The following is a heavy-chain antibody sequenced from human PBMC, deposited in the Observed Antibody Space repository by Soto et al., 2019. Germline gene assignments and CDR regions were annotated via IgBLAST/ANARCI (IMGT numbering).Heavy chain of an antibody. CDR3: ARGGLTTVGAGFDYYYYGMDV. Sequence: SETLSLTCAVSGGSISSSNWWSWVRQPPGKGLEWIGEIYHSGSTNYNPSLKSRVTISVDKSKNQFSLKLSSVTAADTAVYYCARGGLTTVGAGFDYYYYGMDVWGQGTTVTVSS. J-gene: IGHJ6*02. CDR2: IYHSGST. CDR1: GGSISSSNW. V-gene: IGHV4-4*02. D-gene: IGHD4-4*01.